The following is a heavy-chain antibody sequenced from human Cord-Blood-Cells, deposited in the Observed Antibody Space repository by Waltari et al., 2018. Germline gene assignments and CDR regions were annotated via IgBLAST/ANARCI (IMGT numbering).Heavy chain of an antibody. J-gene: IGHJ4*02. CDR2: INHSGST. CDR1: GGSFSGYY. Sequence: QVQLQQWGAGLLKPSETLSLTCAVYGGSFSGYYWSWIRQPPGKGLGWIGEINHSGSTNDNPSLKSRVTISVDTSKNQFSLKLSSVTAADTAVYYCARAPVDLDYWGQGTLVTVSS. D-gene: IGHD2-2*01. CDR3: ARAPVDLDY. V-gene: IGHV4-34*01.